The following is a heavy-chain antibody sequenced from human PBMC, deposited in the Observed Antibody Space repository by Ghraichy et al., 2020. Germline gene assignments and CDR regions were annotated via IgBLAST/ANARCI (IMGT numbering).Heavy chain of an antibody. CDR2: IYTIGST. CDR3: ARRGTGYSSGLDWYFDL. V-gene: IGHV4-4*09. CDR1: GGSISGYY. Sequence: SETLSLTCTVSGGSISGYYWSWIRQPPGKGLEWLGYIYTIGSTNYNPSLRSRVTISLDTSRNQFSLKLSSVTAADTAVYYCARRGTGYSSGLDWYFDLWGRGTLVTVSS. J-gene: IGHJ2*01. D-gene: IGHD6-19*01.